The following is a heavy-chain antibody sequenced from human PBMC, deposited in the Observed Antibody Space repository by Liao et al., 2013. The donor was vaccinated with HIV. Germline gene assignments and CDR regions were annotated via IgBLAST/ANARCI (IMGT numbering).Heavy chain of an antibody. Sequence: QVQLQESGPGLVKPSETVSLTCTVSGGSINNYYWSWIRQSPEGGLEWIGYIYYRGSTNYNPSFRSRITMSIDTSKNQFSLKLKSVITADTAVYFCARWFGNNYGVDSWGQGTLVTVSS. D-gene: IGHD5-24*01. CDR3: ARWFGNNYGVDS. CDR2: IYYRGST. CDR1: GGSINNYY. V-gene: IGHV4-59*01. J-gene: IGHJ4*02.